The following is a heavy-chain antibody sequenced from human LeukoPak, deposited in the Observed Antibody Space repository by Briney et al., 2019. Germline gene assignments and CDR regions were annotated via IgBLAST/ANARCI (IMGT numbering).Heavy chain of an antibody. D-gene: IGHD4-17*01. J-gene: IGHJ5*02. Sequence: SETLSLTCTVSGGSISSRSYYWGWIRQPPGKGLEWIGSIYYKGNTYLNPSLKSRVTISEDTSKNQFSLKLNSVTAADTAVYYCARDRPATFGDYAIWFDPWGQGTLVTVSS. CDR3: ARDRPATFGDYAIWFDP. V-gene: IGHV4-39*07. CDR2: IYYKGNT. CDR1: GGSISSRSYY.